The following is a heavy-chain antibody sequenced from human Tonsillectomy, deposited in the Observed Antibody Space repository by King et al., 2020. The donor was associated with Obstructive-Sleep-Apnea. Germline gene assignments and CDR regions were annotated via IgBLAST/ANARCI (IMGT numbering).Heavy chain of an antibody. V-gene: IGHV3-49*03. CDR3: TRDLGYYDTSGYLGFY. CDR1: GFTFGDYA. J-gene: IGHJ4*02. D-gene: IGHD3-22*01. CDR2: IRRKVYGGTT. Sequence: VQLVESGGGLVQPGRSLRPSCTASGFTFGDYAMSWFRQAPGKGLAWVGFIRRKVYGGTTAYAESVKGRFTISRDDSKSIAYLQMTSLKTEDTAVYYCTRDLGYYDTSGYLGFYWGQGTLVTVSS.